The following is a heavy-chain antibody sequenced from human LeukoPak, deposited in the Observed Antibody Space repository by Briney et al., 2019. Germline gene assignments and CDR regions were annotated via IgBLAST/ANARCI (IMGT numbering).Heavy chain of an antibody. Sequence: ASVKVSCKASGYTFTDHYMHWVRQAPGQGLEWLGWIKPDSGGINYAQNFQGRVTMTRDTSISTAYMELSRLRSDDTAVYYCARVYSSGWFGYYFDYWGQGTLVTVSS. J-gene: IGHJ4*02. V-gene: IGHV1-2*02. CDR3: ARVYSSGWFGYYFDY. D-gene: IGHD6-19*01. CDR1: GYTFTDHY. CDR2: IKPDSGGI.